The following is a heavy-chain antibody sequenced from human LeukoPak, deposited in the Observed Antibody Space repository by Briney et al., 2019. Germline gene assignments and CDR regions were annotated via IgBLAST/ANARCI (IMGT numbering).Heavy chain of an antibody. D-gene: IGHD2/OR15-2a*01. CDR2: ISGSGNDK. Sequence: GGSLRLSCAASGFSFSSYSMNWVRQAPGKGLEWVSYISGSGNDKHYTDSVKGRFTISRDNAKNALYLQMNSLRVEDTAVYFCGRDYVYAFDYWGQGTLVTVSS. J-gene: IGHJ4*02. V-gene: IGHV3-48*01. CDR1: GFSFSSYS. CDR3: GRDYVYAFDY.